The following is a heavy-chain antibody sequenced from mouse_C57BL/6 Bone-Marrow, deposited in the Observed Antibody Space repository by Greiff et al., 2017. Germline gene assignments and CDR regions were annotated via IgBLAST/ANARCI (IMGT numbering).Heavy chain of an antibody. D-gene: IGHD4-1*01. Sequence: EVQVVESGGGLVKPGGSLKLSCAASGFTFSSYAMSWVRQTPEKRLEWVATISDGGSYTYYPDNVKGRFTISRDNAKNNLYLQMSHLKSEDTAMYYCARGWDYYAMDYWGQGTSVTVSS. CDR2: ISDGGSYT. J-gene: IGHJ4*01. CDR3: ARGWDYYAMDY. CDR1: GFTFSSYA. V-gene: IGHV5-4*01.